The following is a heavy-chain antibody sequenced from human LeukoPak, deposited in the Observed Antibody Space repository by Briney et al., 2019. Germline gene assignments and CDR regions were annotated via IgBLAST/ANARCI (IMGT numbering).Heavy chain of an antibody. V-gene: IGHV3-11*01. J-gene: IGHJ3*02. CDR1: GFTFSDYY. Sequence: GGSLRLSCAASGFTFSDYYMSWIRQAPGKGLEWVSYISSSGSTIYYADSVKGRFTISRDNAKNSLYLQMNSLRAEDTAVYYCAREDPILADAFDIWGQGTMVTVSS. D-gene: IGHD2-8*02. CDR2: ISSSGSTI. CDR3: AREDPILADAFDI.